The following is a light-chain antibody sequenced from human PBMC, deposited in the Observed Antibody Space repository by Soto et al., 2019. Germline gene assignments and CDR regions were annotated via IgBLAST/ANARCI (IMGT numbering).Light chain of an antibody. J-gene: IGLJ2*01. CDR2: EVT. V-gene: IGLV2-8*01. CDR3: SSYGGTNNVV. CDR1: SSDVGGYKY. Sequence: QSALPQPPSAAGSPGHAVTISCTGTSSDVGGYKYVSWYQPHPGKAPKVGIYEVTKRPSGVPDRFSGSQSGNTASMTVSGLQAEDEAEYYCSSYGGTNNVVFGGGTKLTVL.